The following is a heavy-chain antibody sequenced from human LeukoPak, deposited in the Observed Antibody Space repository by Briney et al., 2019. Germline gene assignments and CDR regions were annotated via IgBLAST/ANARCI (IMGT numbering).Heavy chain of an antibody. D-gene: IGHD6-19*01. CDR2: FDPEDGET. J-gene: IGHJ4*02. CDR1: GYTLTELS. CDR3: ATHSSGWHPPDY. V-gene: IGHV1-24*01. Sequence: GASVKVSCKVSGYTLTELSMHWVRQAPGKGLEWMGGFDPEDGETIYAQKFQGRVTMTEDTSTDTAYMELSSLRSEDTAVYYCATHSSGWHPPDYWGQGTPVTVSS.